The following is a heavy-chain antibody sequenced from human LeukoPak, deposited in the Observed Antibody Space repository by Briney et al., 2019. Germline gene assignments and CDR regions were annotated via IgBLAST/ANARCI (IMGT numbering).Heavy chain of an antibody. CDR3: GLVDI. Sequence: PSETLSLTCNVSGASISSYYWSWIRQPAGKGLEWIGNIFYSGSTYYSPSLKSRVTISLDTSRNQFSLKLNSVTAADTAVYCYGLVDIWGQGTMVTVSS. J-gene: IGHJ3*02. CDR2: IFYSGST. D-gene: IGHD3-10*01. V-gene: IGHV4-59*04. CDR1: GASISSYY.